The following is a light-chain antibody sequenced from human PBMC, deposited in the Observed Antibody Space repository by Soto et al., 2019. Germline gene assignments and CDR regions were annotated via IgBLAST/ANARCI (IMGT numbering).Light chain of an antibody. CDR3: QQYNSYSPTWT. CDR2: KAS. Sequence: DIQMTQSPSTLSATAGDRVTITCRASQSISSWLAWYQQKPGKAPKLLIYKASSLESGVPSRFSGSGSGTEFTLTISSLQPDDFATYYCQQYNSYSPTWTFGQGTKV. J-gene: IGKJ1*01. CDR1: QSISSW. V-gene: IGKV1-5*03.